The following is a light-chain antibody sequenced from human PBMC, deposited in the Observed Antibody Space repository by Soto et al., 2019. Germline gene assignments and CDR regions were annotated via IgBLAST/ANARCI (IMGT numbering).Light chain of an antibody. V-gene: IGLV2-14*03. CDR1: NSDIGGYDY. J-gene: IGLJ2*01. CDR2: DVS. Sequence: QSALTQPASVSGSPGQSITISCTGTNSDIGGYDYVSWYQQHPGKAPKLLIYDVSNRPSGISNRFSGSKSGNTASLTISGLQADDEADYYCSSYKVTYTVVFGGGTKLTVL. CDR3: SSYKVTYTVV.